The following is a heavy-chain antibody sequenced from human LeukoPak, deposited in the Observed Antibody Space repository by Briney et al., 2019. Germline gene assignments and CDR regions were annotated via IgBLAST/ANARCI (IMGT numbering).Heavy chain of an antibody. V-gene: IGHV3-23*01. D-gene: IGHD6-6*01. CDR2: IGGSNGIT. CDR1: RFTFNSYA. CDR3: AREGYSSSSRAWCY. Sequence: GGSLRLSCAASRFTFNSYAMSWVRQAPGKGLEWVSVIGGSNGITFYVGSVKGRFTISRDNSKDTLYLQMNSLRAEDTAVYYCAREGYSSSSRAWCYWGQGTLVTVSS. J-gene: IGHJ4*02.